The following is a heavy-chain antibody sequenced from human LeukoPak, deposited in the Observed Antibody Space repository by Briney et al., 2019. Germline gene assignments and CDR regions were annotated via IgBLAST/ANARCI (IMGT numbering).Heavy chain of an antibody. CDR2: IYYSGST. V-gene: IGHV4-39*01. J-gene: IGHJ5*02. Sequence: SETLSLTCTVSGGSLSSSSYYWGWIRQPPGKGLEWLGSIYYSGSTYYNPSLKSRVTISVDTSKNQFSLKLSSVTAADTAVYYCARQSYYYDSSGYYEVSWFDPWGQGTLVTVSS. D-gene: IGHD3-22*01. CDR3: ARQSYYYDSSGYYEVSWFDP. CDR1: GGSLSSSSYY.